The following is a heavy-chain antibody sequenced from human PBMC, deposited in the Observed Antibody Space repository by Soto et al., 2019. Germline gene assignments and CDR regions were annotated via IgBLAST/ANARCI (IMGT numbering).Heavy chain of an antibody. CDR2: INHSGST. CDR3: ARRQDNGAAGWFDS. J-gene: IGHJ5*01. D-gene: IGHD2-8*01. Sequence: SSETLSLTCAVYGGSFSGYYWSWIRQSPGEGLEWIGEINHSGSTEYSPSLKSRVTISVDTSKNQFSLKVRSLTAADTAVYYCARRQDNGAAGWFDSWGQGTRVTVSS. CDR1: GGSFSGYY. V-gene: IGHV4-34*01.